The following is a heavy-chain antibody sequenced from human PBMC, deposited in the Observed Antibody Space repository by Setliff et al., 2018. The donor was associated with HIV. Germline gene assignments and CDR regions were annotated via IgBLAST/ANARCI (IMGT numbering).Heavy chain of an antibody. J-gene: IGHJ6*03. V-gene: IGHV1-69*05. CDR3: ARDNGYYYMDV. CDR2: IIPIFGTA. Sequence: GASVKVSCKASGGTFSSYAISWVRQAPGQGLEWMGGIIPIFGTANYAQKFQGRVTITRDTSASTAYMDLSGLRSEDTAVYYCARDNGYYYMDVWGKGTTVTVSS. CDR1: GGTFSSYA.